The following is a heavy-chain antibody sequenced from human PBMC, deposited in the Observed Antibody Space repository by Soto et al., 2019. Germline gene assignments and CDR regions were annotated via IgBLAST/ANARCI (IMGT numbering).Heavy chain of an antibody. J-gene: IGHJ4*02. CDR2: ISYNGNA. D-gene: IGHD3-22*01. CDR1: GYTFTNYG. V-gene: IGHV1-18*01. CDR3: ARDEDYFDSSGYAR. Sequence: ASVKVSCKASGYTFTNYGVTWVRQAPGQGLEWMGWISYNGNANYAQKLQGRVTMTTDTSTSTAYMELRGLRSDDTAVYYCARDEDYFDSSGYARWAQATQVTVSS.